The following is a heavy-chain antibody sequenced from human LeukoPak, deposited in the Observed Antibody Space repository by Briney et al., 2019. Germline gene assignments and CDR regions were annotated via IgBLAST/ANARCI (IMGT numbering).Heavy chain of an antibody. CDR2: IYYSGTT. CDR1: GGSISPLY. CDR3: ARGGVAAKYYFDY. D-gene: IGHD3-10*01. V-gene: IGHV4-59*11. J-gene: IGHJ4*02. Sequence: SETLSLTCTVPGGSISPLYWGWIRQPPGKGLEFLGYIYYSGTTNYNPSLRSRVTLSVDTSKNQFSLKLSSVTAADTAVYYCARGGVAAKYYFDYWGPGTLVTVSS.